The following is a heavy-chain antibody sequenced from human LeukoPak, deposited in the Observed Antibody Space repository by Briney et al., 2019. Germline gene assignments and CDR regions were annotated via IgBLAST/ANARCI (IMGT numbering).Heavy chain of an antibody. CDR3: ARDTTTLLAFDY. CDR1: GFTFSSYG. V-gene: IGHV3-33*01. D-gene: IGHD1-14*01. Sequence: GGSLRLSCAASGFTFSSYGMHWVRQAPGKGLEWVAVIWYDGSDRYYADSMKGRFTISRDNSKNTLYLQMNSLRAEDTAMYYCARDTTTLLAFDYWGQGTLVTVSS. CDR2: IWYDGSDR. J-gene: IGHJ4*02.